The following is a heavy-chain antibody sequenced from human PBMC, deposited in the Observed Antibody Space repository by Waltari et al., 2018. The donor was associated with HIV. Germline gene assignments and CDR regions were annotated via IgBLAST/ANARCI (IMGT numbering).Heavy chain of an antibody. J-gene: IGHJ4*02. CDR3: ARGAASNTFNSYFDS. CDR1: GGSFSNNA. D-gene: IGHD6-25*01. CDR2: IIPVFGTT. Sequence: QVQLVQSAAEVKKPGSSVKVSCKASGGSFSNNAISWVRQAPGQGLEWMGGIIPVFGTTYYSQKFQGRVTITADVSLTTAYMDLSSLGSDDTAFYFCARGAASNTFNSYFDSWGQGVLVTVSS. V-gene: IGHV1-69*13.